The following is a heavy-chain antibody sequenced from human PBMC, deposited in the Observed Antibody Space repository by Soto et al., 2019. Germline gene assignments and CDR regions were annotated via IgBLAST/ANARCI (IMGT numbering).Heavy chain of an antibody. CDR3: ARDGDFWSGSYAFDI. CDR1: GGSISSYF. Sequence: SWTLALSCAVSGGSISSYFWIWIRQPAGKGLEWIGRIYTSGSTNYNPSLKSRVTMSVDTSKNQFSLRLSSVTAADTAVYYCARDGDFWSGSYAFDIWGQGAMVTVSS. D-gene: IGHD3-3*01. V-gene: IGHV4-4*07. J-gene: IGHJ3*02. CDR2: IYTSGST.